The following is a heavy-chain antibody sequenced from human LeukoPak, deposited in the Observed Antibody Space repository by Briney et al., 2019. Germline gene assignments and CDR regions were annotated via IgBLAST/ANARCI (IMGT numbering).Heavy chain of an antibody. Sequence: GGSLRLSCAASGFTFSSYAMSWVRQAPGKGLEWVPAISGSGGSTYYADSVKGRFTISSDNSKNTLYLQMNSLRAEDTAVYYCARGRGQWLSHPAYGMDVWGQGTTVTVSS. V-gene: IGHV3-23*01. CDR3: ARGRGQWLSHPAYGMDV. J-gene: IGHJ6*02. CDR1: GFTFSSYA. D-gene: IGHD6-19*01. CDR2: ISGSGGST.